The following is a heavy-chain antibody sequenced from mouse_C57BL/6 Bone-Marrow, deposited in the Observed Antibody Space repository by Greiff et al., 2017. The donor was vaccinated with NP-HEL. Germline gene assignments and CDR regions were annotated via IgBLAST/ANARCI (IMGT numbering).Heavy chain of an antibody. Sequence: VQLQQPGAELVRPGTSVKLSCKASGYTFTSYWMHWVKQRPGQGLEWIGVIDPSDSYTNYNQKFKGKATLTVDTSSSTAYMQLSSLTSEDSAVYYCARGYYYGTDYWGQGTTLTVSS. CDR3: ARGYYYGTDY. D-gene: IGHD1-1*01. CDR1: GYTFTSYW. V-gene: IGHV1-59*01. CDR2: IDPSDSYT. J-gene: IGHJ2*01.